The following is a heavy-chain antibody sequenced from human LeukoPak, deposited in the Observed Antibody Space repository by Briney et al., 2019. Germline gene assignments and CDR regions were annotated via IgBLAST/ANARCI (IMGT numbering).Heavy chain of an antibody. CDR1: GGSFSNYY. J-gene: IGHJ4*02. CDR3: AREVY. Sequence: PSETLSLTCSVYGGSFSNYYWSWIRQPPGKGLEWIGEINHGGDTNYNPSLKSRVTISVDTSKNQSSLKLTSVTAADTAVYYCAREVYWGQGTLVTVSS. V-gene: IGHV4-34*01. CDR2: INHGGDT.